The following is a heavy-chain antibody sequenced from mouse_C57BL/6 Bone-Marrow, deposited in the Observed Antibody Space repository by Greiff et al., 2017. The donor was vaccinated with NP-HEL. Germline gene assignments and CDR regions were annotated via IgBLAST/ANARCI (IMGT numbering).Heavy chain of an antibody. V-gene: IGHV1-19*01. J-gene: IGHJ4*01. CDR3: ARGRERAMDY. CDR1: GYTFTDYY. CDR2: INPYNGGT. Sequence: EVKLQQSGPVLVKPGASLKMSCKASGYTFTDYYMNWVKQSHGKSLEWIGVINPYNGGTSYNQKFKGKATLTVDKSSSTAYMELNSLTSEDSAVYYCARGRERAMDYWGQGTSVTVSS.